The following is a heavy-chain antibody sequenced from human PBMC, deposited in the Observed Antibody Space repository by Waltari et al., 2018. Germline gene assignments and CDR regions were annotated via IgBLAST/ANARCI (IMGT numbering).Heavy chain of an antibody. V-gene: IGHV4-59*11. Sequence: QVQLQESGPGLVKPSETLSLTCTVSGGSISSHYWRWIRQPPGKGLEWIGYIYYSGSTNYNPSRKSRGTISVDTSKNQFSLKLSSVTAADTAVYYCAGGGYDFWSGYYRAEYFQHWGQGTLVTVSS. CDR3: AGGGYDFWSGYYRAEYFQH. J-gene: IGHJ1*01. D-gene: IGHD3-3*01. CDR2: IYYSGST. CDR1: GGSISSHY.